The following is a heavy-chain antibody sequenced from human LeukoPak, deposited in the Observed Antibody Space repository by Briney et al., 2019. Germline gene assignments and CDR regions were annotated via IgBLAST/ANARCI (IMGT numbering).Heavy chain of an antibody. CDR2: TYYSGST. Sequence: PSETLSLTCTVSGGSISSSSYYWGWIRQPPGKGLEWIGSTYYSGSTYYNPSLKSRVTISVDTSKNQFSLKLSSVTAADTAVYYCARRGYYYDSSGYYKWGQGTLVTVSS. CDR1: GGSISSSSYY. CDR3: ARRGYYYDSSGYYK. D-gene: IGHD3-22*01. V-gene: IGHV4-39*01. J-gene: IGHJ4*02.